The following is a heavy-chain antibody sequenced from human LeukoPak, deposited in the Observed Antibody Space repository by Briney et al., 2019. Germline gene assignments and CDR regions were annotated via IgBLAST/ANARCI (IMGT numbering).Heavy chain of an antibody. J-gene: IGHJ4*02. Sequence: SETLSLTCTVSGGSISSYYWSWIRQPPGKGLEWIGYIYYSGSTNYNPSLKSRVTISVDTPKNQFSLKLSSVTAADTAVYYCARSTGYCSSTSCYAEVFDYWGQGTLVTVSS. V-gene: IGHV4-59*01. D-gene: IGHD2-2*01. CDR3: ARSTGYCSSTSCYAEVFDY. CDR1: GGSISSYY. CDR2: IYYSGST.